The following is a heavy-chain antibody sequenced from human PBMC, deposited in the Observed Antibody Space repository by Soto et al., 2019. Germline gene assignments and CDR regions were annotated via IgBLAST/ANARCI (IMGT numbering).Heavy chain of an antibody. CDR3: ARERYSSGWTDDAFDI. V-gene: IGHV3-30-3*01. D-gene: IGHD6-19*01. Sequence: PGGSLRLSCAASGFTFSSYAMHWVRQAPGKGLEWVAVISYDGSNKYYADSVKGRFTISRDNSKNTLYLQMNSLRAEDTAVYYCARERYSSGWTDDAFDIWGQGTMVTVSS. CDR2: ISYDGSNK. J-gene: IGHJ3*02. CDR1: GFTFSSYA.